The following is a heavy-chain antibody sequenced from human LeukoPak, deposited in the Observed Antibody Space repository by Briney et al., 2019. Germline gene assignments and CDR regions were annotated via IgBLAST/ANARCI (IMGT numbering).Heavy chain of an antibody. D-gene: IGHD3-22*01. J-gene: IGHJ1*01. CDR1: GASITSNC. V-gene: IGHV4-59*01. Sequence: SETLSLTSAVSGASITSNCWSWVRQSPGKGLEWIGYIYYSGSTNYNPSLKSRVTTSVDTSKNQSSLKLSSVTAADTAVYYCARLKYYYDSSGSRAEYFQHWGQGTLVTASS. CDR2: IYYSGST. CDR3: ARLKYYYDSSGSRAEYFQH.